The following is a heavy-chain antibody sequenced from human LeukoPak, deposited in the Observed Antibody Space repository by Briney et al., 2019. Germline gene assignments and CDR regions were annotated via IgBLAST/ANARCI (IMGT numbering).Heavy chain of an antibody. Sequence: SETLSLTCTVSGGAISSYYWSWIRQHPGKGLEWIGYIYYSESTYYNPSLKSRVTTSEDTSKNQFSLKLSSVTAADTAVYYCARTQWLVTAPDAFDIWGQGTMVTVSS. V-gene: IGHV4-59*06. D-gene: IGHD2-21*02. J-gene: IGHJ3*02. CDR2: IYYSEST. CDR3: ARTQWLVTAPDAFDI. CDR1: GGAISSYY.